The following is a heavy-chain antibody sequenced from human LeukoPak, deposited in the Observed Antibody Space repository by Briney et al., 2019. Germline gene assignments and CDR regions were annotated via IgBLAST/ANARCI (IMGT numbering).Heavy chain of an antibody. CDR3: ARAYCSGGSCYGRYYFDY. CDR1: GFNFNDYD. V-gene: IGHV3-9*01. CDR2: INWNSVHI. J-gene: IGHJ4*02. Sequence: GWSLRLSCAASGFNFNDYDINWVRQVPGKGLEWVSGINWNSVHIGYADSVRGRFTIFRDNAQRSVHLQMNSLRAEDTAVYYCARAYCSGGSCYGRYYFDYWGQGTLVTVSS. D-gene: IGHD2-15*01.